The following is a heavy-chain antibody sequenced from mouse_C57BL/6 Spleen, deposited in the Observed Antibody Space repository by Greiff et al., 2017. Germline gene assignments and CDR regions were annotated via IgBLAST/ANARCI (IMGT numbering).Heavy chain of an antibody. CDR3: ARSDYYGSSHWYFDV. CDR2: ISYSGST. CDR1: GYSITSDY. Sequence: EVMLVESGPGLAKPSQTLSLTCSVTGYSITSDYWNWIRKFPGNKLEYMGYISYSGSTYYNPSLKSRISITRDTSKNQYYLQLNSVTTEDTATYYCARSDYYGSSHWYFDVWGTGTTVTVSS. J-gene: IGHJ1*03. D-gene: IGHD1-1*01. V-gene: IGHV3-8*01.